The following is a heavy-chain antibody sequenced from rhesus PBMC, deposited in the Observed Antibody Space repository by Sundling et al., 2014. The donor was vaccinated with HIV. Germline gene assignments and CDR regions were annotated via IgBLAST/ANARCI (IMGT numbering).Heavy chain of an antibody. Sequence: QVQLQESGPGLVKPSETLSLTCAVSGGSFSGYYWGWIRQPPGKGLEWIGNIYLNTANTYYNPSLKSRVAISKDTSKNQFSLKLSSVTAADTAVYYCARDGYCAGSDCYPFDYWGQGVLVTVSS. CDR1: GGSFSGYY. CDR3: ARDGYCAGSDCYPFDY. CDR2: IYLNTANT. V-gene: IGHV4-165*01. D-gene: IGHD2-21*01. J-gene: IGHJ4*01.